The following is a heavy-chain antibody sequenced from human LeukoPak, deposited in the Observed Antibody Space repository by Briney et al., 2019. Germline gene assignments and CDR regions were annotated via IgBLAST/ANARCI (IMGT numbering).Heavy chain of an antibody. CDR1: GYTFTIDA. V-gene: IGHV1-3*01. CDR3: ARDHGWYLDLYYFDY. D-gene: IGHD6-19*01. CDR2: INAGNGNT. J-gene: IGHJ4*02. Sequence: AAVNVSCKPPGYTFTIDAKHWVRQAPGQWHEWMGWINAGNGNTKYSQKFQGRVTITRDTSASTAYMELSSLRSEDTAVYYCARDHGWYLDLYYFDYWGQGTLVTVSS.